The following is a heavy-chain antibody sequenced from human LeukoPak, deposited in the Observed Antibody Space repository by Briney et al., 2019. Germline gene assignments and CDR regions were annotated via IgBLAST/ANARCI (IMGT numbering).Heavy chain of an antibody. CDR2: ISSSSTI. V-gene: IGHV3-48*01. D-gene: IGHD5-18*01. CDR1: GFTFSSYS. Sequence: GGSLRLSCAASGFTFSSYSMNWVRQAPGKGLEWVSYISSSSTIYYADSVKGRFTISRDNAKNSLYLQMNSLRAEDTAVYYCARGLSIQLWADWFDYWGQGTLVTVSS. CDR3: ARGLSIQLWADWFDY. J-gene: IGHJ4*02.